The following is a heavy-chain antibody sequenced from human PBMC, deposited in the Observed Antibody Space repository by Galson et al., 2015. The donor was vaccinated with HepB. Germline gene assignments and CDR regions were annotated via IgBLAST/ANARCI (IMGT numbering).Heavy chain of an antibody. CDR3: ARPKVDSSGWSTYWYFDL. CDR2: IIPIFGTA. CDR1: GYSFTSYW. J-gene: IGHJ2*01. Sequence: QSGAEVKKPGESLKISCKGSGYSFTSYWISWVRQAPGQGLEWMGGIIPIFGTANYAQKFQGRVTITADESTSTAYMELSSLRSEDTAVYYCARPKVDSSGWSTYWYFDLWGRGTLVTVSS. D-gene: IGHD6-19*01. V-gene: IGHV1-69*01.